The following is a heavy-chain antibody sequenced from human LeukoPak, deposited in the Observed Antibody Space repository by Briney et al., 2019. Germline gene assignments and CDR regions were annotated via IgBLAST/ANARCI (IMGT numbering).Heavy chain of an antibody. CDR1: GYTFTSCG. Sequence: ASVKVSCKASGYTFTSCGISWVRQAPGQGLEWMGRISAYNGNTNYAQKLQGRVTMTTDTSTSTAYMELRSLRSDDTAVYYCARGGQLERLLDYYYYYGMDVWGQGTTVTVSS. CDR3: ARGGQLERLLDYYYYYGMDV. CDR2: ISAYNGNT. D-gene: IGHD1-1*01. J-gene: IGHJ6*02. V-gene: IGHV1-18*01.